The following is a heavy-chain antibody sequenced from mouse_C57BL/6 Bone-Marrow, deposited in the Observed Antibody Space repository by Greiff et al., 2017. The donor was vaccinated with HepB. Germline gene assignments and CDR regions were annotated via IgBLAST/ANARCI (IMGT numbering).Heavy chain of an antibody. Sequence: QVQLQQSGAELAKPGASVKLSCKASGYTFTSYWMHWVKQRPGQGLEWIGYINPSSGYTKYNQKFKDKATFTADKSSSTSYMQLSSLTYEDSAVYYCANYDRGYAMDYWGQGTSVTVSS. V-gene: IGHV1-7*01. J-gene: IGHJ4*01. CDR2: INPSSGYT. D-gene: IGHD2-4*01. CDR1: GYTFTSYW. CDR3: ANYDRGYAMDY.